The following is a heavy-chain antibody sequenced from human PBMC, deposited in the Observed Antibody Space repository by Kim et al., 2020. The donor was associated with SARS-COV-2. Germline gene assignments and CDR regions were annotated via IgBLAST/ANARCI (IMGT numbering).Heavy chain of an antibody. CDR3: ARDWGPGTYYTET. CDR2: INPSGGGT. Sequence: ASVKVSCKAFGYTFTRYSLHWVRQAPGQGLEWMGLINPSGGGTTYAQKFQSRVTMTSDTSTSKVYMELSSLRSEDTALYYCARDWGPGTYYTETWGQGTLVTVT. D-gene: IGHD3-10*01. V-gene: IGHV1-46*01. J-gene: IGHJ4*02. CDR1: GYTFTRYS.